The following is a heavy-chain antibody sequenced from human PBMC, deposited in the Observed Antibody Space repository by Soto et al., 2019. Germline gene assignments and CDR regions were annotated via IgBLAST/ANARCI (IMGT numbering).Heavy chain of an antibody. CDR2: IIPILGIA. D-gene: IGHD2-21*01. J-gene: IGHJ5*02. CDR3: ARGVTGDCGGDCYTFDP. CDR1: GGTFSSYT. Sequence: ASVKVSCKASGGTFSSYTISWVRQAPGQGLEWMGRIIPILGIANYAQKFQGRVTITADKSTSTAYMELSSLRSEDTAVYYCARGVTGDCGGDCYTFDPWGQGTLVTVSS. V-gene: IGHV1-69*02.